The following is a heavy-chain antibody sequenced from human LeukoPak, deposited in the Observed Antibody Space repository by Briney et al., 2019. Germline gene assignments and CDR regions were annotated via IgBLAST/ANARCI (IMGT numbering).Heavy chain of an antibody. D-gene: IGHD2-2*01. J-gene: IGHJ4*02. CDR3: ARDSSSTSQLDY. V-gene: IGHV3-11*01. Sequence: VNTGGSLRLSCAASGFTFSDYYMSWIRPAPGKGLEWVSYISSSGSTIYYADSVKGRFTISRDNAKNSLYLQTNSLRAEDTAVYYCARDSSSTSQLDYWGQGTLVTVSS. CDR1: GFTFSDYY. CDR2: ISSSGSTI.